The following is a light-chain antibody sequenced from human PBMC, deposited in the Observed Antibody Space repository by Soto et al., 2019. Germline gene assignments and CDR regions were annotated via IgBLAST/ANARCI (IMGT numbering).Light chain of an antibody. J-gene: IGKJ4*01. CDR2: DAS. CDR1: QSISSY. V-gene: IGKV3-11*01. CDR3: QQRSNWPPT. Sequence: EIVLTQSPASLSLSRGERATLSCRASQSISSYLAWYQQKPGQAPRLLIYDASNRATDIPVRFSGSGSGTDFTLTISSLEPEAFAVYYCQQRSNWPPTFGGGTKVEIK.